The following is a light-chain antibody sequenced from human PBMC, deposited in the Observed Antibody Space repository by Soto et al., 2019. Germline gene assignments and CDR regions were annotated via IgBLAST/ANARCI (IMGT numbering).Light chain of an antibody. Sequence: EVVMTQSPATLSVSPGESATLSCRASESVSTNLAWYQQKLGQAPRLLIYGASTRATGIPARFSGSGSGTEFTLTISSLQSEDFAVYYCQQYHNWTPITFGQGTRLEIK. V-gene: IGKV3-15*01. CDR2: GAS. J-gene: IGKJ5*01. CDR3: QQYHNWTPIT. CDR1: ESVSTN.